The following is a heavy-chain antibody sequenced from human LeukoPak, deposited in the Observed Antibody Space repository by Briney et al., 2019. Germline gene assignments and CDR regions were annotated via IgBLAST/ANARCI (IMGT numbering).Heavy chain of an antibody. V-gene: IGHV3-48*04. D-gene: IGHD2-8*01. J-gene: IGHJ6*03. Sequence: PGGSLRLSCAASGFTLSGYGINWVHQAPGKGLEWISYIGSDGTNRYYAGSVKGRFTISRDNAKNSLYLQMNSLTAADTAVYYCARAPTPYFTYYMEVWGKGTTVTVSS. CDR2: IGSDGTNR. CDR1: GFTLSGYG. CDR3: ARAPTPYFTYYMEV.